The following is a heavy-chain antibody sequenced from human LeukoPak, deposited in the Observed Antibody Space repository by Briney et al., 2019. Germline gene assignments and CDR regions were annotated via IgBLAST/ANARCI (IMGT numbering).Heavy chain of an antibody. CDR3: AREIAAAWTYFDY. J-gene: IGHJ4*02. CDR2: INPNSGGT. D-gene: IGHD6-13*01. V-gene: IGHV1-2*02. Sequence: ASVKVSCKASGYTFTGYYMHWVRQAPGQGLEWMGWINPNSGGTNYEQKFQGRVTMTRDTSISTAYMELSRLRSDDTAVYYCAREIAAAWTYFDYWGQGTLVTVSS. CDR1: GYTFTGYY.